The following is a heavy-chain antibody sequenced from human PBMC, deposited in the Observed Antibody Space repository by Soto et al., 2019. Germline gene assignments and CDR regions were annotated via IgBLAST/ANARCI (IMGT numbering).Heavy chain of an antibody. J-gene: IGHJ2*01. CDR2: INDRASI. CDR3: ARESHDILTGPPWVWYFDL. D-gene: IGHD3-9*01. CDR1: GGSFSGYY. Sequence: QVQLQQWGAGPLRPLETLSLTCGVSGGSFSGYYWAWIRQSPGKGLEWIGEINDRASINYNPSLKSRVSSSVDTSKNHYSRNLWSVTAADTAVYYCARESHDILTGPPWVWYFDLWGRGTLVTVSS. V-gene: IGHV4-34*01.